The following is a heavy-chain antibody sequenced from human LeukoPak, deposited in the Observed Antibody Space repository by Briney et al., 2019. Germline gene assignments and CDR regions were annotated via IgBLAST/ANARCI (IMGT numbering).Heavy chain of an antibody. V-gene: IGHV3-30*09. CDR1: GFTFSSYA. CDR3: ARGPTRANSSDY. CDR2: ISYDGSNK. J-gene: IGHJ4*02. Sequence: PGGSLRLSCAASGFTFSSYAMHWVRQAPGKGLEWVAVISYDGSNKYYADSVKGRFAISRDNSKNTLYLQMNSLRAEDMAVYYCARGPTRANSSDYWGQGTLVTVSS. D-gene: IGHD2/OR15-2a*01.